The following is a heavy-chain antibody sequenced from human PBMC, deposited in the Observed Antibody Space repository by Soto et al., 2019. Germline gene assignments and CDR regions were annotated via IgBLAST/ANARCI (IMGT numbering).Heavy chain of an antibody. CDR1: GYTFTNYA. Sequence: GASVKVSCKASGYTFTNYAMHWVRQAPGQRLEWMGWINAGNGNTKYSQKFQGRVTITRDTSASTAYMELSSLRSEDTAVYYCARGPNDFWSGYYPFDYWGQGTLVTVSS. D-gene: IGHD3-3*01. V-gene: IGHV1-3*01. CDR3: ARGPNDFWSGYYPFDY. CDR2: INAGNGNT. J-gene: IGHJ4*02.